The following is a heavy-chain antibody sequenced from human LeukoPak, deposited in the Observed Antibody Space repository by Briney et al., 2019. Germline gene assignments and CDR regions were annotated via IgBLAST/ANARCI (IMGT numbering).Heavy chain of an antibody. J-gene: IGHJ4*02. V-gene: IGHV1-18*01. Sequence: ASVKVSCKASGYTFSSYGISWVRQAPGQGLECMGWISGNNGNTNYAQKVQGRVTMTTDTSTSTAYMELRSLRSDDTAVYYCARGRAAGTFWLDYWGQGTLVTVSS. D-gene: IGHD6-13*01. CDR3: ARGRAAGTFWLDY. CDR1: GYTFSSYG. CDR2: ISGNNGNT.